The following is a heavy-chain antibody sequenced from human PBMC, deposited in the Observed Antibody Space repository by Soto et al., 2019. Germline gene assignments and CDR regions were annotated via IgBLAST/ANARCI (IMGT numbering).Heavy chain of an antibody. CDR1: GFTFSLYS. CDR3: ARAVTWGLDV. Sequence: EVQLVESGGGLVQPGGSLRLSCAASGFTFSLYSMSWVRQAPGKGLEWVSYISRSSTGIHYADSVKGRFTISRDDATNSMHLQMNRLRDADTAVYYCARAVTWGLDVWGQGTTLSIS. D-gene: IGHD3-10*01. CDR2: ISRSSTGI. V-gene: IGHV3-48*02. J-gene: IGHJ6*02.